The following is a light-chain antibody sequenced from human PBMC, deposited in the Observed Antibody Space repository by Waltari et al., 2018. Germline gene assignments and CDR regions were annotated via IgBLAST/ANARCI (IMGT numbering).Light chain of an antibody. J-gene: IGKJ1*01. V-gene: IGKV3-15*01. CDR3: QQYNNWPRT. CDR2: VTS. CDR1: DSVRSN. Sequence: ETVMTKSPATLSVSPGARSTLSFRASDSVRSNLACYQRKPGQAPRLLMYVTSTRPTGIPARFSGSGSGTEFTLTISSLQSEDFADYYCQQYNNWPRTFGQGTKVEMK.